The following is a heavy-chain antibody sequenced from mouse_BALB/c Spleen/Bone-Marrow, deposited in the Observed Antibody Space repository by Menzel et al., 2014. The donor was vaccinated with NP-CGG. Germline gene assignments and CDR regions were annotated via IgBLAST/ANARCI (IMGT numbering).Heavy chain of an antibody. CDR1: GYNFISYW. D-gene: IGHD1-3*01. J-gene: IGHJ1*01. CDR2: INPGNGRT. CDR3: ARWGKGYFDV. Sequence: QVQLQQPGAELVKPGASVKLSCKASGYNFISYWIHWVKQRPGQGLEWIGEINPGNGRTNYNEKFKNKATLTIDKSSSTAYMHLSRLTSEDSAVYYCARWGKGYFDVWGAGTTVTVSS. V-gene: IGHV1S81*02.